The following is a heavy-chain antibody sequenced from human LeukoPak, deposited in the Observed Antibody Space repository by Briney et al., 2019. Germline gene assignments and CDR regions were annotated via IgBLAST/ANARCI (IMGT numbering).Heavy chain of an antibody. V-gene: IGHV4-4*07. CDR2: IYTSGST. D-gene: IGHD1-26*01. CDR1: GGSISSYY. CDR3: ARAFRDPLSGSYYFDY. J-gene: IGHJ4*02. Sequence: SETLSLTCTVSGGSISSYYWSWIRQPAGKGLEWIGRIYTSGSTNYNPSLKSRVTMSVDTSKNQFSLKLSSVTAADTAVYYCARAFRDPLSGSYYFDYWGQGTLVTVSS.